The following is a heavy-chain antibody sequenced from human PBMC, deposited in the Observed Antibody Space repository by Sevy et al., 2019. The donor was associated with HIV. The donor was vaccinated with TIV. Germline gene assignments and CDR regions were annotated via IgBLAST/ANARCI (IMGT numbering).Heavy chain of an antibody. J-gene: IGHJ4*02. CDR2: IKSNTDGGTT. CDR3: ATINTVGSLAY. D-gene: IGHD2-15*01. V-gene: IGHV3-15*01. Sequence: GGSLRLSCAASGFNFRNVWMSWVRQAPGKGLEWIGLIKSNTDGGTTEYGAPVKGGITISRDDSKNTLSLQVNSLKAEDTALYYCATINTVGSLAYWGRGTLVTVSS. CDR1: GFNFRNVW.